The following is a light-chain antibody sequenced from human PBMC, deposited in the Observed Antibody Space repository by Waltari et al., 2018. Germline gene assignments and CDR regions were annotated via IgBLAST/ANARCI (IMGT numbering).Light chain of an antibody. J-gene: IGKJ1*01. V-gene: IGKV3-15*01. CDR1: QSVTSN. CDR2: GAS. CDR3: QQYNNWPPMT. Sequence: EIVITQSPATLSVSPGERATLSCRASQSVTSNLAWYQPKPGQAPRLLIYGASTRAIGIPARFSGSGSGTEFTLTISSLQSEDSAVYYCQQYNNWPPMTFGQGTKVEIK.